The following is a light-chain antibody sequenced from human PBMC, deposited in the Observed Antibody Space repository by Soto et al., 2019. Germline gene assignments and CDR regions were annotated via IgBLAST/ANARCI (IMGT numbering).Light chain of an antibody. CDR2: GAS. Sequence: EIVLTQSPGTLSLSPGERATLSCRASQSVGSSYLAWYQQKPGQAPRLLIYGASSRATGIPDRFSVSGSGTDFTLTISRLEPEDFAVYFCQQYGSSPITFGQGTRREIK. V-gene: IGKV3-20*01. CDR3: QQYGSSPIT. J-gene: IGKJ5*01. CDR1: QSVGSSY.